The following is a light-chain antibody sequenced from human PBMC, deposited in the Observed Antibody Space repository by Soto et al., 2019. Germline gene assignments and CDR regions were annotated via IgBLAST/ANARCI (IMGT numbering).Light chain of an antibody. J-gene: IGKJ4*01. V-gene: IGKV1-27*01. CDR2: AAS. CDR3: QKYNSALT. Sequence: DIQMTQSPSSLSASVGDRVTITCRASQGISNYLAWYQQKPGKVPKLLIYAASTLQSGVPSRFSGSGSGTDFTLTISSLQPEDVATYYCQKYNSALTFGGGTKAEIK. CDR1: QGISNY.